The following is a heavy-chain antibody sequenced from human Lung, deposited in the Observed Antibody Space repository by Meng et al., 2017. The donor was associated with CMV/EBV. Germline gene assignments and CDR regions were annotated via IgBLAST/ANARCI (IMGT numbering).Heavy chain of an antibody. D-gene: IGHD2-15*01. CDR2: INPKSGGT. Sequence: ASVKVSXKASGYNFTAYYIHWVRQAPGQGLEWMGWINPKSGGTNYAQKFQGRITMTGDTSITTAYMELSRLRSDDMAVYHCARVKRYCTGGTCSSTGYYGMDVWGQGTTVTVS. V-gene: IGHV1-2*02. CDR1: GYNFTAYY. J-gene: IGHJ6*02. CDR3: ARVKRYCTGGTCSSTGYYGMDV.